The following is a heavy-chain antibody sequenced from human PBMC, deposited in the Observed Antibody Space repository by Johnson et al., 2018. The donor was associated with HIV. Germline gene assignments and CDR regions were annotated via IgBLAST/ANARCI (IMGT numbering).Heavy chain of an antibody. J-gene: IGHJ3*02. D-gene: IGHD5-24*01. CDR3: ARACRDGYTCDAFDI. V-gene: IGHV3-30*14. CDR1: GFTFSSYA. Sequence: QVQLVESGGGVVQPGKSLRLSCAASGFTFSSYAMHWVRQAPGKGLEWVALISYDGPNKYYADSVKGRFTISRDNSKNTLYLQMNSLRAEDTAVYYCARACRDGYTCDAFDIWGQGTMVTVSS. CDR2: ISYDGPNK.